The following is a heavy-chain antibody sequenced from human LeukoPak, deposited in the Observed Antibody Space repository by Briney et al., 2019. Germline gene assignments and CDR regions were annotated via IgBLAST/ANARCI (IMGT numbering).Heavy chain of an antibody. J-gene: IGHJ5*02. CDR2: IYYSGST. Sequence: SQTLSLTCTVSGGSISSGDYYWSWICQPPGKGLEWIGYIYYSGSTYYNPSLKSRVTISVDTSKNQSSLKLSSVTAADTAVYYCAREGQNYYDTAWGQGTLVTVSS. CDR3: AREGQNYYDTA. D-gene: IGHD3-22*01. V-gene: IGHV4-30-4*08. CDR1: GGSISSGDYY.